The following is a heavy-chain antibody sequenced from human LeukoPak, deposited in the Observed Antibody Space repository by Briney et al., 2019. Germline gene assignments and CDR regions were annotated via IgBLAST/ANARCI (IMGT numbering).Heavy chain of an antibody. V-gene: IGHV4-31*03. D-gene: IGHD6-19*01. J-gene: IGHJ6*02. Sequence: SSQTLSLTCTVSGGSISSGGYYWSCIRQHPGKGLEWIGYIYYSGSTYYNPSLKSRVTISVDTSKNQFSLKLSSVTAADTAVYYCARAKGSYRGVAGPLGMDVWGQGTTVTVSS. CDR1: GGSISSGGYY. CDR3: ARAKGSYRGVAGPLGMDV. CDR2: IYYSGST.